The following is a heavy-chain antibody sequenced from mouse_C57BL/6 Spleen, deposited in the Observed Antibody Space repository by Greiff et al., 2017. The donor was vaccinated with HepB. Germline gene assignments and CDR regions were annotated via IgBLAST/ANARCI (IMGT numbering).Heavy chain of an antibody. CDR2: IHPNSGST. CDR3: ARDSNPYAMDY. V-gene: IGHV1-64*01. Sequence: QVHVKQPGAELVKPGASVKLSCKASGYTFTSYWMHWVKQRPGQGLEWIGMIHPNSGSTNYNEKFKSKATLTVDKSSSTAYMQLSSLTSEDSAVYYCARDSNPYAMDYWGQGTSVTVSS. CDR1: GYTFTSYW. D-gene: IGHD2-5*01. J-gene: IGHJ4*01.